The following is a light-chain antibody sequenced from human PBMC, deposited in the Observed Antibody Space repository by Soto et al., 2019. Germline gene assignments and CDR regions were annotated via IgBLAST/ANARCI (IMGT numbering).Light chain of an antibody. CDR2: DVN. J-gene: IGLJ2*01. CDR3: YAYACSYLHVL. Sequence: QSALTQPRSVSGAPGQSVTISCTGTSSDVGDYNSVSWYQQQPDKAPKLIIYDVNKRPSGVPDRFSGSKSGNTASLTISGLKAEDEADYHCYAYACSYLHVLFGGGTKMNVL. CDR1: SSDVGDYNS. V-gene: IGLV2-11*01.